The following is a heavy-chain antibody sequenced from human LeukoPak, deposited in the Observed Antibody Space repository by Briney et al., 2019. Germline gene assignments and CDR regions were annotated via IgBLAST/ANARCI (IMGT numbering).Heavy chain of an antibody. CDR1: GFTFGDYA. V-gene: IGHV3-49*04. CDR2: IRIKAYGGTT. J-gene: IGHJ4*02. Sequence: GRSLRLSCTASGFTFGDYAMSWVRQAPGKGLEWVGFIRIKAYGGTTEYAASVKGRFTISRDDSKSITYLQMNSLKTEDTAVYYCTYTYYYDSSGYSVDYWGQGTLVTVSS. CDR3: TYTYYYDSSGYSVDY. D-gene: IGHD3-22*01.